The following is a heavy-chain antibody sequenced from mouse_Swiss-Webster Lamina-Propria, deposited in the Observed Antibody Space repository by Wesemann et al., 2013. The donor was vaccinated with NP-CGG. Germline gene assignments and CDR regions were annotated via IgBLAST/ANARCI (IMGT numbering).Heavy chain of an antibody. Sequence: LEWIGNINPYYGSTSYNLKFKGKATLTVDKSSSTAYMQLNSLTSEDSAVYYCATHYYGSSPWYFDVWGAGTTVTVSS. V-gene: IGHV1-39*01. D-gene: IGHD1-1*01. CDR3: ATHYYGSSPWYFDV. CDR2: INPYYGST. J-gene: IGHJ1*01.